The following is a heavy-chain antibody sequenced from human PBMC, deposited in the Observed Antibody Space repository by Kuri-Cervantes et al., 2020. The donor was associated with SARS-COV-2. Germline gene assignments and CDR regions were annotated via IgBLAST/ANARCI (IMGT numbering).Heavy chain of an antibody. J-gene: IGHJ3*02. D-gene: IGHD7-27*01. CDR2: ISTYNGNT. CDR1: GYTVTSYG. Sequence: SVNVSCKASGYTVTSYGISWVRQAPGQGLEWMGRISTYNGNTNYAQKLQGRVTMTTDTSTSTAYMEMRSLRRDDTAVYYFARDKNWGYGFDIWGQGTMVTVSS. CDR3: ARDKNWGYGFDI. V-gene: IGHV1-18*01.